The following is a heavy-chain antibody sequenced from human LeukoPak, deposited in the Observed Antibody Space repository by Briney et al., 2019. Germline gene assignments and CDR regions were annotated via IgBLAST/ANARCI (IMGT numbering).Heavy chain of an antibody. CDR2: ISGSGGST. D-gene: IGHD6-13*01. CDR1: GFTFDDYA. J-gene: IGHJ4*02. V-gene: IGHV3-23*01. Sequence: GGSLRLSCAASGFTFDDYAMHWVRHAPGKGLEWVSAISGSGGSTYYADSVKGRFTISRDNSKNTLYLQMNSLRAEDTAVYYCAKLRDIAAAGVYFDYWGQGTLVTVSS. CDR3: AKLRDIAAAGVYFDY.